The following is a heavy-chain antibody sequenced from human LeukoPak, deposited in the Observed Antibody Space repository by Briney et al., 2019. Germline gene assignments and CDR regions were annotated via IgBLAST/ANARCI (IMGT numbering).Heavy chain of an antibody. J-gene: IGHJ3*02. Sequence: SGGSLRLSCAASGFTFSSYAMSWVRQAPGKGLEWVSAITGSGGSTYYADSVKGRFTISRDNSKNKLYLQMSSLRAEDTAVYYCVTDVVMATSHDAFDIWGQGTMVTVSS. V-gene: IGHV3-23*01. D-gene: IGHD3-16*02. CDR2: ITGSGGST. CDR1: GFTFSSYA. CDR3: VTDVVMATSHDAFDI.